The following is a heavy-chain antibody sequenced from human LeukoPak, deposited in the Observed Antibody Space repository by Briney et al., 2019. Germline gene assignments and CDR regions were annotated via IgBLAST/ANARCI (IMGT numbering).Heavy chain of an antibody. CDR2: IYHSGST. CDR3: ARDIYCSGGSCYFYGMDV. J-gene: IGHJ6*02. CDR1: GGSISSGGYS. Sequence: SQTLSLTCTVSGGSISSGGYSWSWIRQPPGKGLEWIGYIYHSGSTYYNPSLKSRVTISVDRSKNQFSLKLSSVTAADTAVYYCARDIYCSGGSCYFYGMDVWGQGTTVTVSS. V-gene: IGHV4-30-2*01. D-gene: IGHD2-15*01.